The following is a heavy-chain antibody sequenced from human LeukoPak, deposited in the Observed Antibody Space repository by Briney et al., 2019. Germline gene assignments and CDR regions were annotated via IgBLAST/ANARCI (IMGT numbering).Heavy chain of an antibody. CDR3: ASYDFWSGLDY. J-gene: IGHJ4*02. D-gene: IGHD3-3*01. CDR1: GFTFSRYA. V-gene: IGHV3-30*14. CDR2: ISYDGSDK. Sequence: GGSLRLSCAASGFTFSRYAMHWVRQAPGKGLEWVAVISYDGSDKYYADSVKGRFTISRDNSKNTLYLQMNSLRAEDAAVYYCASYDFWSGLDYWGQGTLVTVSS.